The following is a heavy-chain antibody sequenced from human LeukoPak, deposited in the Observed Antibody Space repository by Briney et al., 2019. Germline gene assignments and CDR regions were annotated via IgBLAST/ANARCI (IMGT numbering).Heavy chain of an antibody. Sequence: GGSLILSCAASGFSFSSYSINWVRQAPGKGLEWVSYISGDGNAKHYTDSVKGRFTISRDNAKNALYLQMNSLRAEDTAVYFCVRDYVYAFDYWGQGTLVTVSS. V-gene: IGHV3-48*01. J-gene: IGHJ4*02. CDR1: GFSFSSYS. CDR2: ISGDGNAK. D-gene: IGHD2/OR15-2a*01. CDR3: VRDYVYAFDY.